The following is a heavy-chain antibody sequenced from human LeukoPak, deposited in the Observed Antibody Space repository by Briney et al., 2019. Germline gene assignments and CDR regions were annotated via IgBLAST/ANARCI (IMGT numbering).Heavy chain of an antibody. CDR1: AYTFTSDD. D-gene: IGHD1-26*01. V-gene: IGHV1-8*03. Sequence: ASLKVSCKASAYTFTSDDINWVRQATEQRLEWMGWMNPNSGNTGYAQKLQGRVTITRDTSISTAYMELSSLTSEDTAVYYCARASERSGSYEPRGFGYWGQGTLVTVSS. CDR3: ARASERSGSYEPRGFGY. J-gene: IGHJ4*02. CDR2: MNPNSGNT.